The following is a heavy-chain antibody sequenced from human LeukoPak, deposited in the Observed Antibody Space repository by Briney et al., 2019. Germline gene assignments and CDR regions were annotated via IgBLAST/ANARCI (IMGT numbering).Heavy chain of an antibody. Sequence: ASVTVSCKASGYTFTSYYMHWVRQAPGQGLEWMGIINSSGGSTIYGQKFPGRVTMTRDTSPSTVYMELSSLRSEDTAVYYCARGDYYDSSGYYYVFDYWGQGTLVTVSS. D-gene: IGHD3-22*01. V-gene: IGHV1-46*01. J-gene: IGHJ4*02. CDR3: ARGDYYDSSGYYYVFDY. CDR2: INSSGGST. CDR1: GYTFTSYY.